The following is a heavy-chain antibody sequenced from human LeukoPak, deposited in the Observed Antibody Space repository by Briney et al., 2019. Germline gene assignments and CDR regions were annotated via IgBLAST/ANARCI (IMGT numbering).Heavy chain of an antibody. CDR2: IIPIFGTA. J-gene: IGHJ5*02. CDR1: GGTFSSYA. D-gene: IGHD5-18*01. V-gene: IGHV1-69*13. CDR3: ARGRRIQLWSPQSDWFDP. Sequence: GASVKVSCKASGGTFSSYAISWVRQAPGQGLEWMGGIIPIFGTANYAQKFQGRVTITADESTSTAYMELSSLRSEDTAVYYCARGRRIQLWSPQSDWFDPWGQGTLVTVSS.